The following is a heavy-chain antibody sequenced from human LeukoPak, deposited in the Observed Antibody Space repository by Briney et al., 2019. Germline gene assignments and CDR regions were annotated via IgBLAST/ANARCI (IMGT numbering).Heavy chain of an antibody. J-gene: IGHJ4*02. CDR3: AKTRRSGTEYGDFDH. CDR2: IHRDGRTA. V-gene: IGHV3-43*02. CDR1: GFSFDDYD. Sequence: GGSLRLSCAASGFSFDDYDMHWVRQAPGKGLEWVSLIHRDGRTAYYADSVKGRFAISRDNSRTSLYLQINSLRTEDTALYHCAKTRRSGTEYGDFDHWGQGTLVTVSS. D-gene: IGHD1-26*01.